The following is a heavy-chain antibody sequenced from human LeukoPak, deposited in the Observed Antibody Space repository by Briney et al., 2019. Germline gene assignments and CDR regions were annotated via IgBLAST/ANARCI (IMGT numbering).Heavy chain of an antibody. CDR1: GFTFSSYE. CDR3: ARDSYDFFYGMDV. Sequence: PGGSLRLSCAASGFTFSSYEVNWVRQAPGKGLEWVSYISSSGSTIYYADSVKGRFTISRDNAKNSLYLQMNSLRAEDTAVYYCARDSYDFFYGMDVWGQGTTVTVSS. J-gene: IGHJ6*02. D-gene: IGHD3-3*01. V-gene: IGHV3-48*03. CDR2: ISSSGSTI.